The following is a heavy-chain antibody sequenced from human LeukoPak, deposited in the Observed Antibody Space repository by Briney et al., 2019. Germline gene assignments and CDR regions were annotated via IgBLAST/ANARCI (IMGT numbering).Heavy chain of an antibody. CDR3: AKATGSSWYYFDD. D-gene: IGHD6-13*01. J-gene: IGHJ4*02. Sequence: GRSLRFSCADSGITFSTYGIHWVRQVPGKGLERVVVISHDGSNYYYADSVKGRFTISRDNSKNTLYLQMNSLRTEGTAVYYCAKATGSSWYYFDDWGLGTLVTVSS. CDR2: ISHDGSNY. V-gene: IGHV3-30*18. CDR1: GITFSTYG.